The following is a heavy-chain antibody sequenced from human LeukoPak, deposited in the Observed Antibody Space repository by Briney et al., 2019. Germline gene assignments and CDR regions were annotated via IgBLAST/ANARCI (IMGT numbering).Heavy chain of an antibody. CDR1: GFTVSSNY. Sequence: GGSLRLSCAASGFTVSSNYMSWVRQAPGMGLEWVSVIYSGGSTYYADSVKGRFTISRDNSKNTLYLQMNSLRAEDTAVYYCAREVCGGGSCGIDYWGQGTLVTVSS. J-gene: IGHJ4*02. CDR3: AREVCGGGSCGIDY. V-gene: IGHV3-66*01. D-gene: IGHD2-15*01. CDR2: IYSGGST.